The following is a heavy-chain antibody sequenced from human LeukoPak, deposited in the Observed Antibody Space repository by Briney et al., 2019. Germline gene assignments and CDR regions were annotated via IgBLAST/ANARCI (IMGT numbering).Heavy chain of an antibody. J-gene: IGHJ4*02. V-gene: IGHV3-48*03. Sequence: GGSLRLSCAASGFTPSNYEMNWVRQAPGKGLEWVSYISSSGRTIYYADSVKGRFTISRDNAKNSLYLQMNSLRAEDTAVYYCARGGISSSDPFDCWGQGTLVTVSS. CDR3: ARGGISSSDPFDC. CDR1: GFTPSNYE. D-gene: IGHD2-15*01. CDR2: ISSSGRTI.